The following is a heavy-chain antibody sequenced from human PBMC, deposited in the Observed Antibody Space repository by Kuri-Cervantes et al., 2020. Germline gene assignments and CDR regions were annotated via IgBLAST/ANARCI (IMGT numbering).Heavy chain of an antibody. V-gene: IGHV3-7*04. CDR2: INQDGSEK. D-gene: IGHD4-17*01. CDR3: ARADYGDYVDYYYYMDV. J-gene: IGHJ6*03. Sequence: GGSLRLSCAASGFTFSDNWLSWVRQAPGKGLEWVANINQDGSEKYYVDSVKGRFTISRDNAKSSLYLQMNSLRAEDTSVYYCARADYGDYVDYYYYMDVWGKGTTVTVSS. CDR1: GFTFSDNW.